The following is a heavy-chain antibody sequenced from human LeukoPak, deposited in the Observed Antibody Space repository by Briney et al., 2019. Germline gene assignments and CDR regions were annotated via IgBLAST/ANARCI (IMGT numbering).Heavy chain of an antibody. CDR3: AKDSDTHFGY. J-gene: IGHJ4*02. D-gene: IGHD2-2*02. CDR1: GFTFSSYG. Sequence: PGGSLRLSCAASGFTFSSYGMHWVRQAPGKGLEWVAVISYDGSNKYYADSVKGRFTISRDNSKNALYLQMNSLRAEDTAVYYCAKDSDTHFGYWGQGTLVTVSS. CDR2: ISYDGSNK. V-gene: IGHV3-30*18.